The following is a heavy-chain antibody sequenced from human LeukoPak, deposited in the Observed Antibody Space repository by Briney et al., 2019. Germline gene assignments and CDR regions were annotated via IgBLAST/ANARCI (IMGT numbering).Heavy chain of an antibody. D-gene: IGHD1-26*01. Sequence: GRSLRLSCTASGFTFGDYAMSWVRQAPGKGLEWVGFIRSKAYGGTTEYAASVKGRFTISRDDSKSIAYLQMSSLKTEDTPVYYCSRGRYGGHYFDYCGQGTLVTVPS. J-gene: IGHJ4*02. CDR3: SRGRYGGHYFDY. V-gene: IGHV3-49*04. CDR2: IRSKAYGGTT. CDR1: GFTFGDYA.